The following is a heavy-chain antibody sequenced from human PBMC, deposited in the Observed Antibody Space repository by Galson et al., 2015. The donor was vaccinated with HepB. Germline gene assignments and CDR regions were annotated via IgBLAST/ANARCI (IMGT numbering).Heavy chain of an antibody. CDR3: ARDRWGVRNSGSYRY. CDR2: IYGGGNT. V-gene: IGHV3-66*02. CDR1: GVTVSSNY. Sequence: SLRLSCAASGVTVSSNYMSWVRQAPGKGLEWVSVIYGGGNTYYADSVKGRFTISRDNSKNTLYLQMNSLRVEDTAVYYCARDRWGVRNSGSYRYWGQGTLVTVSS. J-gene: IGHJ4*02. D-gene: IGHD3-10*01.